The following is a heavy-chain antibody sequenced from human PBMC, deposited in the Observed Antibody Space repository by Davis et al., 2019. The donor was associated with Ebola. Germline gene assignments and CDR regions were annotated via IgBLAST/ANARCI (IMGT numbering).Heavy chain of an antibody. CDR3: ATASSDYHYYYVMDV. Sequence: SVKVSCKASGGTFTSYTISWVRQAPGQGLEWMGGIIYIFGAPNYSQKFQGRVTITADKSTGTAYLELSSLISEDTAVYYCATASSDYHYYYVMDVWGQGTTVTVSS. V-gene: IGHV1-69*06. D-gene: IGHD3-22*01. J-gene: IGHJ6*02. CDR1: GGTFTSYT. CDR2: IIYIFGAP.